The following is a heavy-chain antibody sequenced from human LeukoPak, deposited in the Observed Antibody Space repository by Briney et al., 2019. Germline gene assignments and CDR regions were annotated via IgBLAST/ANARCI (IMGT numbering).Heavy chain of an antibody. CDR1: GGSISSYY. D-gene: IGHD3-10*01. CDR2: IYYSGST. V-gene: IGHV4-59*01. J-gene: IGHJ5*02. CDR3: ARAHGSGSPMAWFAP. Sequence: SETLSLTCTVSGGSISSYYWSWIRQPPGKGLEWIGYIYYSGSTNYNPSLKSRVTISVDTSKTQSSLKLSSVTAADTAVYYCARAHGSGSPMAWFAPWGQGTLVTVSS.